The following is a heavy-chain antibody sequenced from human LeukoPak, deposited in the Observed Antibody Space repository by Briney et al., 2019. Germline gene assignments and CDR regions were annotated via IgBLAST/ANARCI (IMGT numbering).Heavy chain of an antibody. CDR1: GFTFSSYA. J-gene: IGHJ4*02. D-gene: IGHD5-18*01. Sequence: GGSLRLSCAASGFTFSSYAMSWVRQAPGKGLEWVSAISGSGGSTYYADSVKGRLTISRDNSKNTLYVQMTSLRAEDTAVYYCAREDATMVLSLDYWRQGALVTVSS. CDR3: AREDATMVLSLDY. V-gene: IGHV3-23*01. CDR2: ISGSGGST.